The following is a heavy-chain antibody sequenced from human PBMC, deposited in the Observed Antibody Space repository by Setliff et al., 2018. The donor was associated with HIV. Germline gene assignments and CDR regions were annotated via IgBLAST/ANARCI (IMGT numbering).Heavy chain of an antibody. CDR1: GGSISSGTYY. D-gene: IGHD2-15*01. Sequence: PSETLSLTCSVSGGSISSGTYYWSWIRQLPGKGLEWIGYIYYSGSTYYNPSLKSRVTISLDTSKNHYSLNLTSVTAADTAVYYCATTDCSGADCPQMYDYWGQGTLVTVSS. V-gene: IGHV4-31*03. CDR2: IYYSGST. CDR3: ATTDCSGADCPQMYDY. J-gene: IGHJ4*02.